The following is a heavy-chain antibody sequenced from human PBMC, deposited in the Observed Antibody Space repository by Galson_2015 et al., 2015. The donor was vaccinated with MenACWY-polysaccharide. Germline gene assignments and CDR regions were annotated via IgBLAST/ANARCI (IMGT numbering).Heavy chain of an antibody. V-gene: IGHV2-70*11. CDR2: IDWDDGD. J-gene: IGHJ6*02. CDR1: GFSLSTSGVS. CDR3: ALIPPAPSRQVPTYYYGMAV. Sequence: PALVKPTQTLTLTCTFYGFSLSTSGVSVSWIRQPPGKALEWLARIDWDDGDYYSTSLKTRLTISKDTSKHQVFLTMTNMKPVDTATYYCALIPPAPSRQVPTYYYGMAVWGQGTTVTVSS.